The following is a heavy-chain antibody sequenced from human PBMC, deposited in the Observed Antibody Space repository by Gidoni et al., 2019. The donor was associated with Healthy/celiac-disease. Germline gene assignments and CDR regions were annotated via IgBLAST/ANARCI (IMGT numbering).Heavy chain of an antibody. J-gene: IGHJ4*02. D-gene: IGHD1-26*01. CDR1: GYTFTVCY. CDR2: INPNSGGK. V-gene: IGHV1-2*06. CDR3: ARNVRGSCRV. Sequence: VQLVQSEAVAKNPGSSVKFFCSASGYTFTVCYMHWVRQARGQWLEWMGRINPNSGGKNYAQKFQGRVTMQRDPNISTASIELSRLRSDDTAVYDCARNVRGSCRVWGQGTLVTVSS.